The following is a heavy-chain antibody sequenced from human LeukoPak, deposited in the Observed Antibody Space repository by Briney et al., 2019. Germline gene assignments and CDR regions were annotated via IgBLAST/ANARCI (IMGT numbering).Heavy chain of an antibody. CDR2: ISANSGDT. CDR1: GYTFTING. J-gene: IGHJ4*02. Sequence: ASVKVSCKASGYTFTINGISWVRQARGRGLEWMGWISANSGDTIYAEKFHGRVTLTRDTSTGTACMELNSLTYDDTAVYYCARDRWYAFDYWGQGTLVTVSS. D-gene: IGHD6-13*01. CDR3: ARDRWYAFDY. V-gene: IGHV1-18*01.